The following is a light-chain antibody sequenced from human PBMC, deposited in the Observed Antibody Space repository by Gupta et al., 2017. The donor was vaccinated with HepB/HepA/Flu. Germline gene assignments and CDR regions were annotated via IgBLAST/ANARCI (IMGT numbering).Light chain of an antibody. CDR3: QQYHDLIT. CDR1: HDISNY. CDR2: DAS. V-gene: IGKV1-33*01. Sequence: DIQMTQSPSSLSASVGDRVTITCQASHDISNYLNWYQQKSGKAPKLLIYDASKLAAGVPSRFSGSGSGTDFTFTINSLQPEDVATYYCQQYHDLITFGQGTRLEI. J-gene: IGKJ5*01.